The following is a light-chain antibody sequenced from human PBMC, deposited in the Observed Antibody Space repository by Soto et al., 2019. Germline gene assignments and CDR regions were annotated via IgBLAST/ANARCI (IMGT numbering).Light chain of an antibody. V-gene: IGKV1-27*01. Sequence: DIQMTQSPSSLSASVGDTVTITCWASQDISNYLAWFQQKPGEAPKLLIYGPSTLESGVPSRFSGGKSGTDFTLTISGLQPEDVAIYYCQKYNSLPFTFGPGNKVEIQ. J-gene: IGKJ3*01. CDR2: GPS. CDR1: QDISNY. CDR3: QKYNSLPFT.